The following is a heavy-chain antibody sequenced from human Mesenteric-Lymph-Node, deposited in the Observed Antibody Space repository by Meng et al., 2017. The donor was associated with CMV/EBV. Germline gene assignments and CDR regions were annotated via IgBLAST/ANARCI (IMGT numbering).Heavy chain of an antibody. J-gene: IGHJ5*02. CDR2: IYYSGST. CDR3: ARGDSSGYYRWFWFDP. Sequence: SISSSSYYWGWIRQPPGKGLEWIGSIYYSGSTYYNPSLKSRVTISVDTSKNQFSLKLSSVTAADTAVYYCARGDSSGYYRWFWFDPWGQGTLVTVSS. V-gene: IGHV4-39*07. D-gene: IGHD3-22*01. CDR1: SISSSSYY.